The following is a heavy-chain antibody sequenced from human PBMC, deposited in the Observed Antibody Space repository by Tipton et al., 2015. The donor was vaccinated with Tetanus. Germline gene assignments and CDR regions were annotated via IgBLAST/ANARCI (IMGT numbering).Heavy chain of an antibody. Sequence: QLVQSGGGLVQPGGSLRLSCAASGFTFSSYPMTWVRQAPGKGLQWVSGIAGSVGSTYYADSVRGRFTVSRDNSENILYLQMDSLRVDDTAIEYCAKAKTWANVWFGDSRGQGTQVTVSS. J-gene: IGHJ4*02. CDR1: GFTFSSYP. CDR2: IAGSVGST. CDR3: AKAKTWANVWFGDS. D-gene: IGHD3-10*01. V-gene: IGHV3-23*04.